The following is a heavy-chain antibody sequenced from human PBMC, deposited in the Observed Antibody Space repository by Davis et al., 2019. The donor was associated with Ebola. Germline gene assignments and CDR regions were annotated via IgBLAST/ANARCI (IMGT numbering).Heavy chain of an antibody. V-gene: IGHV3-74*01. Sequence: GESLKIPCAASGFTFSSYWMHWVRQAPGKGLVWVSRINSDGSSTSYADSVKGRFTISRDNAKNTLYLQMNSLRAEDTAVYYCARALYYDYIWGSYRPYYFDYWGQGTLVTVSS. CDR2: INSDGSST. J-gene: IGHJ4*02. CDR3: ARALYYDYIWGSYRPYYFDY. D-gene: IGHD3-16*02. CDR1: GFTFSSYW.